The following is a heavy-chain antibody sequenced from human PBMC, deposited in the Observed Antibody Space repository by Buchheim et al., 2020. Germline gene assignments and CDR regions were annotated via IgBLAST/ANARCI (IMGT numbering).Heavy chain of an antibody. J-gene: IGHJ5*02. Sequence: QLQLQESGPGLVKPSETLSLTCTVSGGSISSSSYYWGWIRQPPGKGLEWIGSIYYSGSTYYNPSLKSRVTISVDTSQNQFPLKLSSVTAADTAVYYCARRGSSVRGFDPWGQGTL. CDR1: GGSISSSSYY. V-gene: IGHV4-39*01. CDR3: ARRGSSVRGFDP. D-gene: IGHD6-6*01. CDR2: IYYSGST.